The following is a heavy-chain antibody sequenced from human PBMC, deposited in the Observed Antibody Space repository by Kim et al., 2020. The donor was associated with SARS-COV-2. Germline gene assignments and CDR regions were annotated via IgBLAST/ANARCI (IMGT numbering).Heavy chain of an antibody. J-gene: IGHJ5*02. V-gene: IGHV3-74*01. CDR2: INSDGSST. CDR1: GFSFSSYW. D-gene: IGHD6-19*01. Sequence: GGSLRLSCAASGFSFSSYWMHWVRQVPGKGLVWVSRINSDGSSTSYADSVKGRFTISRDNAKNMLYLQMNSLRAEDTAVYFCARVFVARTFDWFDPWGQGTLVTVSS. CDR3: ARVFVARTFDWFDP.